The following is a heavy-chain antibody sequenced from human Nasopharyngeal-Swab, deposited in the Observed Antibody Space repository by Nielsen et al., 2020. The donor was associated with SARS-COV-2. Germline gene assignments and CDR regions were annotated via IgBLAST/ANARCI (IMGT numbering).Heavy chain of an antibody. CDR1: GFTFSSYT. CDR3: ASLAAAGSLYYYYGMDV. Sequence: GESLKIPCEPPGFTFSSYTLNWFGRAPGKGVEWVSSISSSSSYKYYADSVKGRFTISRDNAKNSLYLQMNSLRAEDTAVYYCASLAAAGSLYYYYGMDVWGQGITVTVSS. D-gene: IGHD6-13*01. CDR2: ISSSSSYK. V-gene: IGHV3-21*01. J-gene: IGHJ6*02.